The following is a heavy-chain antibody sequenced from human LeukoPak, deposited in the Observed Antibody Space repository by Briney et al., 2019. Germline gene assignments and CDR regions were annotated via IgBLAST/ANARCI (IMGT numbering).Heavy chain of an antibody. V-gene: IGHV4-59*01. CDR2: IYYSGST. D-gene: IGHD3-3*01. CDR3: ARNEFSSGRNWFDP. CDR1: SGSISNYY. J-gene: IGHJ5*02. Sequence: PSETLCLTCTVSSGSISNYYWSWIRQPPGKGLEWIGYIYYSGSTNHNPSLKSRVTISIDTSKNQFSLKLRSVTAADTAVYYCARNEFSSGRNWFDPWGQGTLVTVSS.